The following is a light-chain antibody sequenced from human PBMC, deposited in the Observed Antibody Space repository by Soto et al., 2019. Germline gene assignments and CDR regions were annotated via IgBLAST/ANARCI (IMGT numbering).Light chain of an antibody. CDR1: QSVSSSY. CDR2: GAS. CDR3: QQYVSSPRT. J-gene: IGKJ4*01. V-gene: IGKV3-20*01. Sequence: EIVLTQSPGTLSLSPGERATLSCRASQSVSSSYLAWYQQKPGQSPRLLIYGASSRPTGIPDRFSGSGSGTDFTLTISRLETEDFAVYYRQQYVSSPRTFGGGTKVEIK.